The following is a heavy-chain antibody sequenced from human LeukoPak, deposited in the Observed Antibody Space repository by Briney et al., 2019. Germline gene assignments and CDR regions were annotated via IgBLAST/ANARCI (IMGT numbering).Heavy chain of an antibody. V-gene: IGHV6-1*01. CDR2: TYYRSKWYN. Sequence: SQTFSLTCAISGDSVSSITAAWNWIRQSPSRGLEWLGRTYYRSKWYNDYAVSVKSRITINPDTSKNQFSLQLNSVTPEDTAVYYCARSVDYYDSSGYYYFDYWGQGTLVTVSS. CDR3: ARSVDYYDSSGYYYFDY. J-gene: IGHJ4*02. D-gene: IGHD3-22*01. CDR1: GDSVSSITAA.